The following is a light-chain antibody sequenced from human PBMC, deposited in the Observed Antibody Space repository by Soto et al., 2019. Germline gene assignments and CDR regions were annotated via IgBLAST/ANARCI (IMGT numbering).Light chain of an antibody. CDR2: EGT. Sequence: QSVLTQPASVSGPLGQSIVISCTGSSSDIGSYDLVSWYQQYPGKAPKVVIFEGTKRPSGVSNRFSGSKSGNTASLTISGLQTEDEADYYCCSYAGSRTYGFGAGTKVTV. CDR1: SSDIGSYDL. V-gene: IGLV2-23*01. J-gene: IGLJ1*01. CDR3: CSYAGSRTYG.